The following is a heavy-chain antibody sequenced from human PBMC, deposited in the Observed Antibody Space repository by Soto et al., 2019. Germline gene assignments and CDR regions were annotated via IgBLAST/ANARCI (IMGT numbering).Heavy chain of an antibody. CDR2: INPNSGGT. CDR1: GYTFTGYY. Sequence: ASVKVSCKASGYTFTGYYMHWVRQAPGQGLEWMGGINPNSGGTNYAQKFQGGVTMTADESTSTAYMELSSLRSEDTAVYYCASGRIVGATIAGGNGMDVWGQGTTVTVSS. D-gene: IGHD1-26*01. J-gene: IGHJ6*02. V-gene: IGHV1-2*02. CDR3: ASGRIVGATIAGGNGMDV.